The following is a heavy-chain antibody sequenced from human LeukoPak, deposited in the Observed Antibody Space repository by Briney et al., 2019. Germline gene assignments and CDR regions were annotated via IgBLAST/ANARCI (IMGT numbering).Heavy chain of an antibody. CDR2: IYSGGGT. CDR1: GFTVSSNY. V-gene: IGHV3-53*01. D-gene: IGHD4-17*01. J-gene: IGHJ4*02. Sequence: GGSLRLSCAASGFTVSSNYMSWVRQAPGKGLEWVSVIYSGGGTYYADSVKGRFTISRDNSKNTLYLQMNSLRAEDTAVYYCAREWGYGDPFGFFDYWGQGTLVTVSS. CDR3: AREWGYGDPFGFFDY.